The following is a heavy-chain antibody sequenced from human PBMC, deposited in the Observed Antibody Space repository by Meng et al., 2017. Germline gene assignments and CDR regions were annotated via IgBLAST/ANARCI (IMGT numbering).Heavy chain of an antibody. CDR1: GFSLSTTGVG. V-gene: IGHV2-5*01. Sequence: QVPLKGLVPTPVKPTQTLTLTCTFSGFSLSTTGVGVGWIRQPPGKALEWLALIYWNDDKRYSPSLKSRLTITKDTSKNQVVLTMTNMDPVDTATHYCAHSPEMATTTKYFQHWGQGTLVTVPS. CDR2: IYWNDDK. D-gene: IGHD5-24*01. CDR3: AHSPEMATTTKYFQH. J-gene: IGHJ1*01.